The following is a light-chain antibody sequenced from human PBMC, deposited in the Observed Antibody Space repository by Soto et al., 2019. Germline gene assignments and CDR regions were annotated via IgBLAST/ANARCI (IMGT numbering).Light chain of an antibody. CDR3: SSYAGSNKL. CDR2: EVS. V-gene: IGLV2-8*01. J-gene: IGLJ2*01. Sequence: QSALTQPPSASGSPGQSVTISCTGTSSDVGGYNYVSWYQHHPGKAPKLMIYEVSKRPSGVPDRFSGSKSGNTASLTVSGLQAEDEADYYCSSYAGSNKLFGGGTKLTVL. CDR1: SSDVGGYNY.